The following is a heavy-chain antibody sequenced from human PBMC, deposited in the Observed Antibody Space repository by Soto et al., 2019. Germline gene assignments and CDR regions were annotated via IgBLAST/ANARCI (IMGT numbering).Heavy chain of an antibody. V-gene: IGHV3-7*04. CDR2: IKEDGSEK. J-gene: IGHJ4*02. CDR3: ARGTVTPGLDY. D-gene: IGHD4-17*01. CDR1: GFTFSDYW. Sequence: PGVSLRLSCAASGFTFSDYWMNWLRQAPGKGLEWMANIKEDGSEKYYVDSVRGRFTISRDNAKNSLYLQMNSLRAEDTAVYYCARGTVTPGLDYWGQGTLVTVSS.